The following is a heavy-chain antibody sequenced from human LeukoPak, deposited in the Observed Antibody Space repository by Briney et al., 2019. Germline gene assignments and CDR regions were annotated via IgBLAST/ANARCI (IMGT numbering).Heavy chain of an antibody. D-gene: IGHD6-19*01. CDR2: IIPILGIA. Sequence: SVKVSCKASGGTFSSYAISWVRQAPGQGLEWMGRIIPILGIANYAQKFQGRVTISRDTSATTVYLHLSSLRSEDTAVYYCARCQGLYLSFKNWFDPWGQGTLVTVSS. J-gene: IGHJ5*02. V-gene: IGHV1-69*04. CDR1: GGTFSSYA. CDR3: ARCQGLYLSFKNWFDP.